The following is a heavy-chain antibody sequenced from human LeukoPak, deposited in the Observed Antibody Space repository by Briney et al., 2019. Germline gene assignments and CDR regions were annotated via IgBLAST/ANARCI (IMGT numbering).Heavy chain of an antibody. CDR1: GGSISSGSYY. V-gene: IGHV4-61*02. CDR2: IYTSGST. Sequence: PSQTLSLTCTVSGGSISSGSYYWSWIRQPAGKGLEWIGRIYTSGSTNYNPSLKSRVTMSVDTSKNQFSLKLSSVTAADTAVYYCARVVVAATRASNWFDPWGQGTLVTVSS. D-gene: IGHD2-15*01. CDR3: ARVVVAATRASNWFDP. J-gene: IGHJ5*02.